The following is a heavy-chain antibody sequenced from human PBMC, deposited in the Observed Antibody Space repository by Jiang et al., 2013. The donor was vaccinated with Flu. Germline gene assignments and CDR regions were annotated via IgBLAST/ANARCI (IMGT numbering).Heavy chain of an antibody. CDR3: VQGPGKWLLLSY. Sequence: GSTYYADSVKGRFTISRDNSKNTLYLQMNSLRAEDTAVYYCVQGPGKWLLLSYWGQGTLVTVSS. J-gene: IGHJ4*02. D-gene: IGHD3-22*01. V-gene: IGHV3-53*01. CDR2: GST.